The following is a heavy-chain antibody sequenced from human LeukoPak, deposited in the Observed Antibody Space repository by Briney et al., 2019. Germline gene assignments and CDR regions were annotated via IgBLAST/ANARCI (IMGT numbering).Heavy chain of an antibody. CDR3: ARSLERNYYGSGSYYMNNWFDP. CDR1: GFSFSSYG. V-gene: IGHV3-33*01. D-gene: IGHD3-10*01. J-gene: IGHJ5*02. Sequence: GGSLRLSCAASGFSFSSYGMHWVRQAPGKGLEWVAVIWYDGSNKYCADSVKGRFTISRDNSKNTLYLQMNSLRAEDTAVYYCARSLERNYYGSGSYYMNNWFDPWGQGTLVTVSS. CDR2: IWYDGSNK.